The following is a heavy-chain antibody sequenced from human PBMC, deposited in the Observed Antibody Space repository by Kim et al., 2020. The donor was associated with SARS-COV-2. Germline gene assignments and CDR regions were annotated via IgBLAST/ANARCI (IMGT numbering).Heavy chain of an antibody. V-gene: IGHV3-48*02. CDR1: GFSFSSYS. J-gene: IGHJ4*02. CDR2: ISSSSSTI. D-gene: IGHD3-16*01. Sequence: GGSLRLSCAASGFSFSSYSMNWVRQAPGKGLEWVSYISSSSSTIYYADSVKGRFTISRDNAKNSLYLQMNSLRDEDTAVYYCARASGDYDYVWGSYDYWGPGTLGTVSS. CDR3: ARASGDYDYVWGSYDY.